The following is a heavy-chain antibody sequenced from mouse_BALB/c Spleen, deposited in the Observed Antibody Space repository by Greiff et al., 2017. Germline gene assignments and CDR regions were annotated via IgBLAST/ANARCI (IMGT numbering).Heavy chain of an antibody. J-gene: IGHJ4*01. D-gene: IGHD2-10*01. CDR2: ISSGSSTI. CDR3: ARPAYYGNFLYAMDY. V-gene: IGHV5-17*02. CDR1: GFTFSSFG. Sequence: EVKVEESGGGLVQPGGSRKLSCAASGFTFSSFGMHWVRQAPEKGLEWVAYISSGSSTIYYADTVKGRFTISRDNPKNTLFLQMTSLRSEDTAMYYCARPAYYGNFLYAMDYWGQGTSVTVSS.